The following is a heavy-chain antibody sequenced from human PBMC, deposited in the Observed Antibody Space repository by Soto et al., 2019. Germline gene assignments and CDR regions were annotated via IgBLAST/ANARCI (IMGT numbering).Heavy chain of an antibody. D-gene: IGHD6-19*01. Sequence: PGGSLRLSCAGSGFTFSSYAMSWVRQAPGKGLEWVSAISGSGGSTYYGDSVKGRFTISRDNSKNTLYPQMHSLRAEDTAVYYCAKDLVADDAFDIWGQGTMVTVSS. V-gene: IGHV3-23*01. CDR1: GFTFSSYA. CDR2: ISGSGGST. J-gene: IGHJ3*02. CDR3: AKDLVADDAFDI.